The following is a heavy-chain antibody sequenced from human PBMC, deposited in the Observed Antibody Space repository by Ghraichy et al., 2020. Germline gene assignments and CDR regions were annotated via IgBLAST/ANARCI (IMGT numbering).Heavy chain of an antibody. CDR2: IKQDGSER. CDR3: ARDTGWYDVWSDYYRGYGMDV. CDR1: GFTFSTYW. V-gene: IGHV3-7*01. J-gene: IGHJ6*02. Sequence: GGSLRLSCGASGFTFSTYWMSWVRQAPGKGLEWVANIKQDGSERHYVDFVKGRFTISRDNAKNSLYLQMNSLRAEDTADYYCARDTGWYDVWSDYYRGYGMDVWGQGTTVTVSS. D-gene: IGHD3/OR15-3a*01.